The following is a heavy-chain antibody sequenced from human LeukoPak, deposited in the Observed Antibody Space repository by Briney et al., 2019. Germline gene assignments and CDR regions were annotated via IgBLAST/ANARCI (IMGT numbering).Heavy chain of an antibody. CDR1: GGSFSSYY. V-gene: IGHV4-34*01. Sequence: SETLSLTCAVYGGSFSSYYWSWIRQPPGKGLEWIGEINHSGSTYYNPSLKSRVTISVDTSKNQFSLKLSSVTAADTAVYYCARVGKASSYYYYGMDVWGQGATVTVSS. CDR2: INHSGST. CDR3: ARVGKASSYYYYGMDV. D-gene: IGHD4-23*01. J-gene: IGHJ6*02.